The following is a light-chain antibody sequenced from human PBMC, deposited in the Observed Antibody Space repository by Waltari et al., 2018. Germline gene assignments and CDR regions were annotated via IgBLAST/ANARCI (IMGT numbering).Light chain of an antibody. CDR1: NANPGSNY. CDR2: RNN. V-gene: IGLV1-47*01. J-gene: IGLJ1*01. CDR3: ASWDDSHYV. Sequence: QSVLTQPPSASGTPGQRVSISCSGSNANPGSNYLSWYQQLPGMAPKLLIYRNNQRPSGVPDRFSGSKYGTSASLAISGLRSEDEAVYYCASWDDSHYVFGPGTKVTVL.